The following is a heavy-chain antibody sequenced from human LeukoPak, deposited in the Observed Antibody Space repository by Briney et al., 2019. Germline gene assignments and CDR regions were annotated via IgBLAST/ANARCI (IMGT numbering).Heavy chain of an antibody. Sequence: ASVKVSCKASGYTFTGYYMHWVRQAPGQGLEWMGWINPNSGGTNYAQKFQGRVTMTRDTSISTAYMELSRLRSDDTAVYYCARGCSGGSCYLHDAFDIWGQGTMVTVSS. V-gene: IGHV1-2*02. CDR3: ARGCSGGSCYLHDAFDI. D-gene: IGHD2-15*01. CDR1: GYTFTGYY. J-gene: IGHJ3*02. CDR2: INPNSGGT.